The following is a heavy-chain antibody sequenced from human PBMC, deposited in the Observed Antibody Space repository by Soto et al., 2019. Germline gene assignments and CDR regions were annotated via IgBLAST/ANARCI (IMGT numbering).Heavy chain of an antibody. D-gene: IGHD6-13*01. CDR3: ARDFVVIAAAGTFYYYGLAV. J-gene: IGHJ6*02. Sequence: SETLSLTCAVYGGSFSGYYWTWIRQPPGTGLEWIGEINHSGSTNYNPSLKSRVTISVDTSKNQFSLKLTSVTAADTAVYYCARDFVVIAAAGTFYYYGLAVWGQGTTVTVSS. CDR2: INHSGST. V-gene: IGHV4-34*01. CDR1: GGSFSGYY.